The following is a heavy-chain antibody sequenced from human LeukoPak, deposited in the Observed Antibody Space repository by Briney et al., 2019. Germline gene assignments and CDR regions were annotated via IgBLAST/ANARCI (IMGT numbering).Heavy chain of an antibody. V-gene: IGHV7-4-1*02. CDR2: INTNTGNP. J-gene: IGHJ4*02. Sequence: ASVKASCKASRYTFTGYYMHWVRQAPGQGLEWMGWINTNTGNPTYAQGFTGRYVFSLDTSVSTAYLQISGLKADDTAVYYCGRDPKLGIRGYTYGYIDYWGQGTLVTVSS. CDR1: RYTFTGYY. D-gene: IGHD5-18*01. CDR3: GRDPKLGIRGYTYGYIDY.